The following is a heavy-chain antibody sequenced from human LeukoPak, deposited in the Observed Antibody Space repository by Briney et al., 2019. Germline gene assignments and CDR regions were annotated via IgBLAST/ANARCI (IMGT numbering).Heavy chain of an antibody. CDR3: TRGSSGRRDN. CDR2: MNPNSGNT. CDR1: GYTFTSCD. Sequence: GASVKVSFKASGYTFTSCDINWVRQATGQGLEWMGWMNPNSGNTGYGQSFRGRITMTRDISIGTAYMELSNLTSEDTAIYYCTRGSSGRRDNWGQGTLVTVSA. V-gene: IGHV1-8*01. D-gene: IGHD6-19*01. J-gene: IGHJ4*02.